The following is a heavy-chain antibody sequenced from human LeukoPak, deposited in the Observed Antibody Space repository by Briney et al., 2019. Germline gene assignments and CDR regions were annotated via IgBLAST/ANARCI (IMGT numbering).Heavy chain of an antibody. CDR3: ARTRQLWSDAFDI. CDR2: INSDGSST. J-gene: IGHJ3*02. V-gene: IGHV3-74*01. CDR1: GFTFSSYW. Sequence: GGSLRLSCAASGFTFSSYWMHWVRQAPGKGLVWVSRINSDGSSTSYADSVKGRFTISRDNAKNTLYLQMNSLRAEDTAVYYCARTRQLWSDAFDIWGQGTMVTVSS. D-gene: IGHD5-18*01.